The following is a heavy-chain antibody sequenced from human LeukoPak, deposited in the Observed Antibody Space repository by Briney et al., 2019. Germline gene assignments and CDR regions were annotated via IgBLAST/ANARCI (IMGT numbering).Heavy chain of an antibody. CDR3: ARAVVKGYFDY. V-gene: IGHV3-53*01. Sequence: GGSPRLSCAASGFTVSSNYMSWVRQAPGKGLEWVSVIYSGGSTYYADSVKGRFTISRDNSKNTLYLQMNSLRAEDTAVYYCARAVVKGYFDYWGQGTLVTVSS. J-gene: IGHJ4*02. CDR2: IYSGGST. D-gene: IGHD4-23*01. CDR1: GFTVSSNY.